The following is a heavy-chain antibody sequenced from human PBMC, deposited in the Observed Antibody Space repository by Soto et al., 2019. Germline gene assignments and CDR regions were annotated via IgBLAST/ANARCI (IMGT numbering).Heavy chain of an antibody. D-gene: IGHD4-17*01. V-gene: IGHV3-23*01. CDR1: GFTFSMYA. Sequence: EVQLLESGGGLVQPGGSLRLSCAASGFTFSMYAIYWVRQAPGKGLEWVSAISGSTGNTYYADSVKGRVTISRDNSKSTVYLQLNSLRAEDTAVYYCAKKPTVTTGNWYFDLWGRGTLVTVSS. CDR3: AKKPTVTTGNWYFDL. CDR2: ISGSTGNT. J-gene: IGHJ2*01.